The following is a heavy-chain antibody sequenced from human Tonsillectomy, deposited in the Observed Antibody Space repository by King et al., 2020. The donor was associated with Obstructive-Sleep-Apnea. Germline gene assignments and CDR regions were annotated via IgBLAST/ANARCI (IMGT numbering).Heavy chain of an antibody. Sequence: VQLQQSGPSLVKPSQTLSLTCAISGDRVSSNSAACNWIRQSPSTVLEWLGRTYYRSKWYNDYALSVKNRRTINPETSKNHLSLQLTSVTPEDTAVYYCARQNIVAPGAWFDPWGQGTLATVSS. CDR1: GDRVSSNSAA. CDR3: ARQNIVAPGAWFDP. V-gene: IGHV6-1*01. J-gene: IGHJ5*02. D-gene: IGHD5-12*01. CDR2: TYYRSKWYN.